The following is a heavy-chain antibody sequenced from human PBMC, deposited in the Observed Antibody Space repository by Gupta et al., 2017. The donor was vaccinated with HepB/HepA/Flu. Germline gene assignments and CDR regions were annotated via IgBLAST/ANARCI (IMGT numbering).Heavy chain of an antibody. Sequence: EMQLLESGGGSVQPEGSLRLSCAATGFTFRNYAMAWVRQAPGKGLEWVSVITKSGSDTYADSVKGRFTISRDNSKNTVSLQMNSLRAEDTAVYYCAKSFQVWSADPYDYWGQGTLVSVSS. CDR2: ITKSGSDT. V-gene: IGHV3-23*05. J-gene: IGHJ4*02. D-gene: IGHD3-16*01. CDR3: AKSFQVWSADPYDY. CDR1: GFTFRNYA.